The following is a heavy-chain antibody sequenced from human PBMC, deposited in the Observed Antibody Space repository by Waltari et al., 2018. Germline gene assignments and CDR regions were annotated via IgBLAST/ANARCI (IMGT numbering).Heavy chain of an antibody. J-gene: IGHJ4*02. CDR2: INYDGSEK. D-gene: IGHD3-10*01. V-gene: IGHV3-7*03. CDR3: ATYRWLGY. CDR1: GFTFGNYW. Sequence: EVQLVESGGVLVEPGGRLRVSCAVSGFTFGNYWLTWCRQASGRGLEWVANINYDGSEKNYVDSVKGRFTISRDNARNSLYLQMNSLRAEDTAVYYCATYRWLGYWGQGTLVTVSS.